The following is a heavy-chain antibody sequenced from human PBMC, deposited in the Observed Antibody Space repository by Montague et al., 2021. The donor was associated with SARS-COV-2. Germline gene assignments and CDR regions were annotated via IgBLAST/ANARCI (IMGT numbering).Heavy chain of an antibody. Sequence: SETLSLTCAVYGGSFSDYFWTWIRQPPGKGLEWIGEINHRGTSNYNPSLKSRVSISVDTSKNQFSLYLGSVTAADKAVYYCARGRKHFNMIVVVMTGGEYYFDYWGQGTLVTVSS. CDR2: INHRGTS. CDR3: ARGRKHFNMIVVVMTGGEYYFDY. CDR1: GGSFSDYF. V-gene: IGHV4-34*01. J-gene: IGHJ4*02. D-gene: IGHD3-22*01.